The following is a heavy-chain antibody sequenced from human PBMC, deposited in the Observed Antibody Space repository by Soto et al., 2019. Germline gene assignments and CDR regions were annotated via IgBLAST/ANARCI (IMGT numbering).Heavy chain of an antibody. CDR1: GFTFSNYW. CDR2: IKQDGREK. CDR3: ARDSGYGDYAY. V-gene: IGHV3-7*01. Sequence: PGGSLRLSCAGSGFTFSNYWMSWVRQAPGKGLEWVANIKQDGREKYYVDSVRGRFTISRDNAKNSLYLQMNSLRAEDTAVYYCARDSGYGDYAYWGQGTQVTVSS. D-gene: IGHD4-17*01. J-gene: IGHJ4*02.